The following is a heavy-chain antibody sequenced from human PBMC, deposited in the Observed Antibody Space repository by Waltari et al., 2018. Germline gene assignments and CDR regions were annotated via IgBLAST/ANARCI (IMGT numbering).Heavy chain of an antibody. CDR3: ARTYYYDSSGSDL. D-gene: IGHD3-22*01. CDR1: GGSISSHY. J-gene: IGHJ2*01. Sequence: QVQLQESGPGLVKPSETLSLTCTASGGSISSHYWSWIRQPPGKGLEWIGYIYYSGSTNYNPSLKSRVTISVDTSKNQFSLKLSSVTAADTAVYYCARTYYYDSSGSDLWGRGTLVTVSS. CDR2: IYYSGST. V-gene: IGHV4-59*11.